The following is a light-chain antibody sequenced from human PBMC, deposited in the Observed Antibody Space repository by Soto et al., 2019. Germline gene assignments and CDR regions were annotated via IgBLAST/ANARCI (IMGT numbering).Light chain of an antibody. Sequence: EIVMTQSPATLSVSPGERATLYCRASQSVSILLAWYQQKPGQAPRLLIHGASSRATGIPDRFSGSGSGTDFTLTISRLEPEDFAVYYCQQYGGSPLVTFGGGTKVDIK. V-gene: IGKV3-20*01. J-gene: IGKJ4*01. CDR2: GAS. CDR3: QQYGGSPLVT. CDR1: QSVSIL.